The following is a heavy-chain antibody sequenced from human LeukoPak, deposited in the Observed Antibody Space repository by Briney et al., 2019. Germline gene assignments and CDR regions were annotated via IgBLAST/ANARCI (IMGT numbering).Heavy chain of an antibody. J-gene: IGHJ5*02. D-gene: IGHD6-13*01. Sequence: SETLSLTCTVSCGSISSYYWSWIRQPPGKGLEWIGYIYYSGSTNYNPSLKSRVTISVDTSKNQFSLKLSSVTAADTAVYYCARDSSPGYSSINWFDPWGQGTLVTVSS. CDR2: IYYSGST. V-gene: IGHV4-59*01. CDR1: CGSISSYY. CDR3: ARDSSPGYSSINWFDP.